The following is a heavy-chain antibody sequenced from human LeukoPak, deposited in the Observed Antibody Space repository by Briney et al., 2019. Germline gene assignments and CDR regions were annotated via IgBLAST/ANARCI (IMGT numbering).Heavy chain of an antibody. CDR1: GGSFSGYY. D-gene: IGHD3-10*01. J-gene: IGHJ6*03. CDR2: INHSGSP. Sequence: SETLSLTCAVYGGSFSGYYWSWIRQPPGKGLEWIGEINHSGSPNYNPSLKSRVTISVDTSKNQFSLRLTSVTAADTAVYYCARGRGIMDVWDKGTTVTVSS. V-gene: IGHV4-34*01. CDR3: ARGRGIMDV.